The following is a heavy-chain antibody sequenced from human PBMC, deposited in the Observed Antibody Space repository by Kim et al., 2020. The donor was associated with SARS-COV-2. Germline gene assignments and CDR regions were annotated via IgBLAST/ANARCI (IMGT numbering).Heavy chain of an antibody. Sequence: YVQKLQGRVTMTTDTSASTAYMELGSLRSDDTAVYYCTRDERYSSTYFDYWGQGTLVTVSS. D-gene: IGHD6-19*01. V-gene: IGHV1-18*01. CDR3: TRDERYSSTYFDY. J-gene: IGHJ4*02.